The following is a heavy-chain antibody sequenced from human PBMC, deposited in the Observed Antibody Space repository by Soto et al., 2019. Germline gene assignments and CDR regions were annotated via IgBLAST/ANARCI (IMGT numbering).Heavy chain of an antibody. J-gene: IGHJ5*02. CDR1: GDSYSISTYS. D-gene: IGHD6-19*01. CDR3: AGMPYTSGLRFDP. CDR2: IYQSGVT. Sequence: SETLSLTCNMSGDSYSISTYSWSWIRQPPGKALQWIGFIYQSGVTSYNPSLASRVSISLDRSNNQCSLKLKSVTAADTAVYFCAGMPYTSGLRFDPWGPGTLVTVS. V-gene: IGHV4-30-2*01.